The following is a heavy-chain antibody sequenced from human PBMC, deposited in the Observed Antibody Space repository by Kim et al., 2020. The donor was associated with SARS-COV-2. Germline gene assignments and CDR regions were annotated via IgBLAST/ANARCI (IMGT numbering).Heavy chain of an antibody. CDR2: INTNTGNP. Sequence: ASVKVSCKASGYTFTSYAMNWVRQAPGQGLEWMGWINTNTGNPTYAQGFTGRFVFSLDTSVSTAYLQISSLKAEDTAVYYCARGGIAAAGTRFTSYYYYGMDVWGQGTTVTVSS. D-gene: IGHD6-13*01. CDR3: ARGGIAAAGTRFTSYYYYGMDV. CDR1: GYTFTSYA. V-gene: IGHV7-4-1*02. J-gene: IGHJ6*02.